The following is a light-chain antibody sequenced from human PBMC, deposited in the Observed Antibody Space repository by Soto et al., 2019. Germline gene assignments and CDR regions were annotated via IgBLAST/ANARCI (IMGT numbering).Light chain of an antibody. CDR2: GAS. Sequence: EVVMARSSATLPVSPGERATLSCRASQSVNIYLAWYQQKPGQAPRLLIFGASSRATGIPARFSGSGSGTEFNLTISSLQSEDFAVYFCQQYDDWLRLTFGGGTKVDIK. V-gene: IGKV3D-15*01. CDR1: QSVNIY. J-gene: IGKJ4*01. CDR3: QQYDDWLRLT.